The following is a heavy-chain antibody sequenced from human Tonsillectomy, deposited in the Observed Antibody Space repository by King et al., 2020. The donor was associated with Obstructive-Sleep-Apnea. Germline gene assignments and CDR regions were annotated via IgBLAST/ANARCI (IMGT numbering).Heavy chain of an antibody. D-gene: IGHD6-19*01. CDR3: AKTHEGSGWYRFHGMDV. J-gene: IGHJ6*02. V-gene: IGHV3-23*04. CDR1: GFTFDSYA. CDR2: VSGSGGGI. Sequence: VQLVESGGGLVQPGGSLRLSCAASGFTFDSYAMSWVRQAPGKGLEWVSVVSGSGGGIYYVGSVKGRFTISRDNSKNTLHLQMNRLRLEDTAVYYCAKTHEGSGWYRFHGMDVWGQGTTVTVSS.